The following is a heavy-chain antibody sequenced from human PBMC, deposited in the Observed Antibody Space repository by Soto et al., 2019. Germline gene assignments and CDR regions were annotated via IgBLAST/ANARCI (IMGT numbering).Heavy chain of an antibody. Sequence: GGSLRLSCAASGFTFSSYAMSWVRQAPGKGLEWVSAISGSGGSTYYADSVKGRFTISRDNAKNSLYLQMNSLRAEDTAVYYCARTTGTDDAFDIWGQGTMVTVSS. V-gene: IGHV3-23*01. J-gene: IGHJ3*02. D-gene: IGHD1-7*01. CDR1: GFTFSSYA. CDR2: ISGSGGST. CDR3: ARTTGTDDAFDI.